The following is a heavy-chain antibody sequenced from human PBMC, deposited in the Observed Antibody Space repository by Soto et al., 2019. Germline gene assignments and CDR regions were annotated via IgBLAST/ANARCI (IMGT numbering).Heavy chain of an antibody. Sequence: QVQLVESGGGVVQPGKSVRLSCVASGFSFSLYGMHWVRQAPGKGLEWVALISHDGNNKYYADSVKGRFIISRDNSKNTVYVQMNSLRAEDTAVYYCARDLSCGGECDESWGQGTLVTVSS. CDR3: ARDLSCGGECDES. CDR1: GFSFSLYG. V-gene: IGHV3-30-3*01. CDR2: ISHDGNNK. D-gene: IGHD2-21*01. J-gene: IGHJ5*02.